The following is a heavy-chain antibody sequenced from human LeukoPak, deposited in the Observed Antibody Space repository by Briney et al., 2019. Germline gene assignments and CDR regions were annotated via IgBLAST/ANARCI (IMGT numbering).Heavy chain of an antibody. CDR2: IYYSGYT. CDR1: GASISTSF. D-gene: IGHD3-16*01. Sequence: TASQTLSLTCTVSGASISTSFWNWIRQSPGKGLEWIGFIYYSGYTNYNPSLKSRVSISVDTTKNQLSLQLNSVTAADTAVYYCAREIGELGYYYYGMDVWGQGTTVTVSS. CDR3: AREIGELGYYYYGMDV. V-gene: IGHV4-59*01. J-gene: IGHJ6*02.